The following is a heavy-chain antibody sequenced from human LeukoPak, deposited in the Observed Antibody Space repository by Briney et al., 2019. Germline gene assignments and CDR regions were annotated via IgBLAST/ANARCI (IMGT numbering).Heavy chain of an antibody. D-gene: IGHD7-27*01. Sequence: GGSLRLSCAASGFTFSTYAMHWVRQAPGKGLEWVTFIRFNGSVEYYADSVKGRFTVSRDNFKNTLYLLYSLRAEDTAVYYCASLKLGESVDYWGQGTLVTVSS. J-gene: IGHJ4*02. V-gene: IGHV3-30*02. CDR3: ASLKLGESVDY. CDR1: GFTFSTYA. CDR2: IRFNGSVE.